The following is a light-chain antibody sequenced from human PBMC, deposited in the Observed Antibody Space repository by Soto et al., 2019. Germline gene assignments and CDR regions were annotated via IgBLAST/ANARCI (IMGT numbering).Light chain of an antibody. V-gene: IGKV3-20*01. Sequence: EIVLTQSPGTLSLSPGERATLSCRASQTIASRYLAWYQHQPGQAPRLLIYRTFARAPGIPDRFSGGGSGTDFTLIISRLEREDFAVYYCQQYDTSPPTFGQGTRWRL. CDR2: RTF. CDR3: QQYDTSPPT. J-gene: IGKJ5*01. CDR1: QTIASRY.